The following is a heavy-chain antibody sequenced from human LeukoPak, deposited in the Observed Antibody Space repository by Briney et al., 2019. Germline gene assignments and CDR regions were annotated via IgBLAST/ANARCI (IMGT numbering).Heavy chain of an antibody. CDR3: ARGLGYSGYDSGRYYFDY. D-gene: IGHD5-12*01. CDR1: GGSFSGYY. Sequence: NPSETLSLTCAVYGGSFSGYYWSWIRRPPGKGLEWIGEINDSGSTNYNPSLKSRVTISVDTSKNQFSLKLSSVTAADTAVYYCARGLGYSGYDSGRYYFDYWGQGTLVTVSS. CDR2: INDSGST. J-gene: IGHJ4*02. V-gene: IGHV4-34*01.